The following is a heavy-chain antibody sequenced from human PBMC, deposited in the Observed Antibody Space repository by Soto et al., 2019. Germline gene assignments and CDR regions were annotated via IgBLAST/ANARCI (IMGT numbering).Heavy chain of an antibody. J-gene: IGHJ4*02. V-gene: IGHV1-2*02. CDR1: GYTFTSHY. CDR2: INPVSGGR. CDR3: ARDFRSAYHYDSGDDY. D-gene: IGHD3-22*01. Sequence: GASVKVSCKASGYTFTSHYLHWVRQAPGQGLDWMGWINPVSGGRNYAQEFQGRVTMTRDASLSTAYMELSRLRSDDTAVYYCARDFRSAYHYDSGDDYWGPGTLVTVSS.